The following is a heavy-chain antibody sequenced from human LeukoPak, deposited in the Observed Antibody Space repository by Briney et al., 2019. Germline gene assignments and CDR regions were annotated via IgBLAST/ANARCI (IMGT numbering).Heavy chain of an antibody. D-gene: IGHD5-18*01. CDR1: GGSISSSNYY. Sequence: SETLSLTCTVSGGSISSSNYYWGWIRQPPGKGLEWIGSIYYSGSTYYNPSLKSRVTISVDTSKNQFSLRLSSVTAADTAVYYCARDYLGGYSYGYFGYWGQGTLVTVSS. CDR2: IYYSGST. V-gene: IGHV4-39*07. J-gene: IGHJ4*02. CDR3: ARDYLGGYSYGYFGY.